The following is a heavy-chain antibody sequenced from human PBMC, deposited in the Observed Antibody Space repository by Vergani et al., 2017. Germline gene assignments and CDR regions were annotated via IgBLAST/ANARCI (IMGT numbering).Heavy chain of an antibody. CDR3: GVIMVRSPRPDNWFDS. Sequence: QIQLQESGPGLVKPSETLSLTRSVSGYSISRGFYWAWIRQTPEKGLEWIGGMFHTGEASNSPSLQSRVAFSMDTSKNQFSLQLTSVTAADTAVYFCGVIMVRSPRPDNWFDSWGRRTLVTVSS. J-gene: IGHJ5*01. D-gene: IGHD3-10*01. CDR2: MFHTGEA. V-gene: IGHV4-38-2*02. CDR1: GYSISRGFY.